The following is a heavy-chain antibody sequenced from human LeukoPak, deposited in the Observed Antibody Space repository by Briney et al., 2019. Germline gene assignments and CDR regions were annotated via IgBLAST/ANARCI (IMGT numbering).Heavy chain of an antibody. V-gene: IGHV3-7*01. D-gene: IGHD1-26*01. Sequence: GGSLRLSCAASGFTFSTYWMTWLRQAPGKGLEWVANIKQDGSETYYVDSVKGRFTISRDNAKNSLYLQMNSLRAEDTAVYYCARHTGTYFNYWGQGTPVTVSS. J-gene: IGHJ4*02. CDR3: ARHTGTYFNY. CDR1: GFTFSTYW. CDR2: IKQDGSET.